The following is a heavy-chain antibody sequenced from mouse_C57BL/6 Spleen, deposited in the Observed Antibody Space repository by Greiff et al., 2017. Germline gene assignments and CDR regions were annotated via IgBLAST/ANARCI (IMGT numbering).Heavy chain of an antibody. D-gene: IGHD2-4*01. CDR1: GYTFTSYW. CDR2: IDPSDSET. J-gene: IGHJ2*01. CDR3: ARGGIGLRPYYFDY. Sequence: QVQLQQPGAELVRPGSSVKLSCKASGYTFTSYWMHWVKQRPIQGLEWIGNIDPSDSETHYNQKFKDKATLTVDKSSSTAYMQLSSLTSEDSAVYYCARGGIGLRPYYFDYWGQGTTLTVSS. V-gene: IGHV1-52*01.